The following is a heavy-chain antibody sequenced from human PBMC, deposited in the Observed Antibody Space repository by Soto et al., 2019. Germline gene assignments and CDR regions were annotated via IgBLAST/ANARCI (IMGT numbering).Heavy chain of an antibody. V-gene: IGHV1-18*01. J-gene: IGHJ5*02. CDR3: ARVAAAAGSNWFDP. CDR1: GYTFTSYG. D-gene: IGHD6-13*01. Sequence: ASVKVSCKASGYTFTSYGISWVRQAPGQGLEWMGWISAYNGNTNYAQKLQGRVTMTTDTSTSTAYMELRSLRSDDTAVYYCARVAAAAGSNWFDPWGQGTLVTSPQ. CDR2: ISAYNGNT.